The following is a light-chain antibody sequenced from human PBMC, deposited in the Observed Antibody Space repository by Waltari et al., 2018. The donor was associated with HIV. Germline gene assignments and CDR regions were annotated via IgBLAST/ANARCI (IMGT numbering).Light chain of an antibody. Sequence: QSALTQPASVSGSPGQSITISCTGPRNDIGTYNYVSWYQQHPGNVPKLLIYEVTKRPSGVSNRFSGSKSGNTASLTISGLQAEDEAAYYCCSYTSTTTSILFAGGTKLTVL. CDR3: CSYTSTTTSIL. CDR1: RNDIGTYNY. J-gene: IGLJ2*01. V-gene: IGLV2-14*01. CDR2: EVT.